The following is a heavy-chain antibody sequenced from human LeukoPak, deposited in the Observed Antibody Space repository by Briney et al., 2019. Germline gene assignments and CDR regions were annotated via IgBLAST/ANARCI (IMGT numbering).Heavy chain of an antibody. CDR1: GFTFSSYW. CDR2: ISTSSSYT. CDR3: ARDDIAVAGFVYYYYGMDV. V-gene: IGHV3-21*05. Sequence: GRSLRLSCAASGFTFSSYWMHWVRQAPGKGLEWVSYISTSSSYTNYADSVKGRFTISRDNSKKLLYLQMNSLRAEDTAVYYCARDDIAVAGFVYYYYGMDVWGQGTTVTVSS. D-gene: IGHD6-19*01. J-gene: IGHJ6*02.